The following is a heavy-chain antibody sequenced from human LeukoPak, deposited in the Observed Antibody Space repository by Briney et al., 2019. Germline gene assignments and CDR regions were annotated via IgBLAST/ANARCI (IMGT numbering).Heavy chain of an antibody. J-gene: IGHJ4*02. V-gene: IGHV3-48*03. CDR3: ARNGIAVNGYFDY. Sequence: GGSLRLSCAASGFSFSSYEMNWVRQAPGKGLEWISYISLGGSSIKYADSVKSRFTVSRDNAKNSLYLQMNSLRAEDTAVYYCARNGIAVNGYFDYWGQGTLVTVSS. CDR2: ISLGGSSI. CDR1: GFSFSSYE. D-gene: IGHD6-19*01.